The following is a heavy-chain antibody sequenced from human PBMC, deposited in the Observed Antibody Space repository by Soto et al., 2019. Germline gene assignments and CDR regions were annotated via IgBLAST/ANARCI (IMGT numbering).Heavy chain of an antibody. CDR1: GGSISSYY. CDR3: ARHVSPNWNLELWWFDP. V-gene: IGHV4-59*08. D-gene: IGHD1-1*01. CDR2: IYYSGST. J-gene: IGHJ5*02. Sequence: SETLSLTCTVSGGSISSYYWSWIRQPPGKGLEWIGYIYYSGSTNYNPSLKSRVTISVDTSKNQFSLKLSSVTAADTAVYYCARHVSPNWNLELWWFDPWGQGTLVTVSS.